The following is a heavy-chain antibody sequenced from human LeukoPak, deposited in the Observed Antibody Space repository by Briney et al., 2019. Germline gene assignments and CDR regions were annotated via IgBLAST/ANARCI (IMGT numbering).Heavy chain of an antibody. D-gene: IGHD3-10*01. CDR2: IKSKTDGGTT. V-gene: IGHV3-15*01. J-gene: IGHJ4*02. CDR3: TVMVGSGSYYFDY. Sequence: GGSLRLSCAASGFTFSNAWMSWVRQAPGKGLEWVGRIKSKTDGGTTDYAAPVKGRFTISRDDSKNTLYLQMNSLKTEDTAVYYCTVMVGSGSYYFDYWDQGTLVTVSS. CDR1: GFTFSNAW.